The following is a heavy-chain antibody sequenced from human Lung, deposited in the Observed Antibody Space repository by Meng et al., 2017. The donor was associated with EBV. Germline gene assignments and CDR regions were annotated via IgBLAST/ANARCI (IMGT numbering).Heavy chain of an antibody. J-gene: IGHJ4*02. CDR2: IYYSGST. Sequence: QVQVQESGPGLAKPSQTLALTCTVSGGSISSGGHYWSWIRQHPGKSLEWIGYIYYSGSTYYNPSLKSLVSISVDTSNTQFSLKLSSVTAADTAVYYCARAVDTGYFDYWGQGTLVTVSS. V-gene: IGHV4-31*01. CDR1: GGSISSGGHY. D-gene: IGHD5-18*01. CDR3: ARAVDTGYFDY.